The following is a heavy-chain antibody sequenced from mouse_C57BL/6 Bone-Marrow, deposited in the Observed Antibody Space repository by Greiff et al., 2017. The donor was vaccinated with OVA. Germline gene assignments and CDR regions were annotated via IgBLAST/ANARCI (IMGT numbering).Heavy chain of an antibody. J-gene: IGHJ3*01. CDR3: ARGYGNYLAWFAY. CDR2: INPSTGGT. CDR1: GYSFTGYY. Sequence: VQLQQSGPELVKPGASVKISCKASGYSFTGYYMNWVKQSPEKSLEWIGEINPSTGGTTYNQKFKAKATLTVDKSSSTAYMQLKSLTSEDSAVYYCARGYGNYLAWFAYWGQGTLVTVSA. V-gene: IGHV1-42*01. D-gene: IGHD2-1*01.